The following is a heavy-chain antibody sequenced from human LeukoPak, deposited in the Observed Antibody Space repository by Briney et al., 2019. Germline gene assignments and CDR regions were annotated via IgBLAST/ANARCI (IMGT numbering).Heavy chain of an antibody. CDR3: AKGGSRTMVRGGSTDY. J-gene: IGHJ4*02. CDR2: ISGSGGST. D-gene: IGHD3-10*01. Sequence: AGGSLRLSCAASGFTFSSYGMSWVRQAPGKGLEWVSAISGSGGSTYYADSVKGRFTISRDNSKNTLYLQMNSLRAEDTAVYYCAKGGSRTMVRGGSTDYWGQGTLVTVSS. CDR1: GFTFSSYG. V-gene: IGHV3-23*01.